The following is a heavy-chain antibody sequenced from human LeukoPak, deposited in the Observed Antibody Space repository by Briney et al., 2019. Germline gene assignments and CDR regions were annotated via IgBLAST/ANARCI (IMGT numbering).Heavy chain of an antibody. CDR1: GYSFTSYW. J-gene: IGHJ4*02. CDR2: IYPGDSDT. V-gene: IGHV5-51*01. Sequence: GESLKISCKGSGYSFTSYWIGWVRQMPGKGLEWMGIIYPGDSDTGYSPSFQGQVTISADKSISTAYLQWSSLKASDTAMYYCARGSSGSYRFGYFDYWGQGTLVTVSS. D-gene: IGHD1-26*01. CDR3: ARGSSGSYRFGYFDY.